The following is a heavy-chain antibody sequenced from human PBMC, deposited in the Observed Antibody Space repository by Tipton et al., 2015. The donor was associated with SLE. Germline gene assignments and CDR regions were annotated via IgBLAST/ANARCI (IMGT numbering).Heavy chain of an antibody. J-gene: IGHJ4*02. Sequence: LSLTCTTSGFTFWSHDMGWVRQAPGKGLEWVSAISGGGGSTYYADFVKGRFSISIDKSKKTLFLQMNSLRVDDTATYYCAKFEKTTDFYLDSWGQGTLVSVSS. D-gene: IGHD1/OR15-1a*01. V-gene: IGHV3-23*01. CDR2: ISGGGGST. CDR1: GFTFWSHD. CDR3: AKFEKTTDFYLDS.